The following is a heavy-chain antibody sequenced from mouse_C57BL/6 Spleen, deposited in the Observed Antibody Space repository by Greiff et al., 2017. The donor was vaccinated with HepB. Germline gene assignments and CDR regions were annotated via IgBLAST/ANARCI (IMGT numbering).Heavy chain of an antibody. CDR1: GYTFTSYW. J-gene: IGHJ2*01. D-gene: IGHD2-4*01. V-gene: IGHV1-72*01. CDR3: ARSGKVYDYDSYY. Sequence: QVQLQQPGAELVKPGASAKLSCKASGYTFTSYWMHWVKQRPGRGLEWIGRIDPNSGGTKYNEKFKSKATLTVDKPSSTAYMQLSSLTSEDSAVYYCARSGKVYDYDSYYWGQGTTLTVSS. CDR2: IDPNSGGT.